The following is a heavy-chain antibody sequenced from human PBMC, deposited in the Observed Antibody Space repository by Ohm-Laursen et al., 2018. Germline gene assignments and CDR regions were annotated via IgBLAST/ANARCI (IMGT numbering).Heavy chain of an antibody. D-gene: IGHD3-3*01. J-gene: IGHJ4*02. CDR1: GFTFTSSA. Sequence: SVKVSCNASGFTFTSSAVQWVRQARGQRLEWIGWIVVGSGNTNYAQKFQERVTITRDMSTSTAYMELSSLRSEDTAVYYCAADPGYDFWSGYQFDYWGQGTLVTVSS. V-gene: IGHV1-58*01. CDR2: IVVGSGNT. CDR3: AADPGYDFWSGYQFDY.